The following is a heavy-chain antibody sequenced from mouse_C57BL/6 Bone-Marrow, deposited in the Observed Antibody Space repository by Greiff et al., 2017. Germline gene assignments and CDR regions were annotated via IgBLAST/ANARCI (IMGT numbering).Heavy chain of an antibody. D-gene: IGHD2-3*01. J-gene: IGHJ2*01. CDR1: GYTFTDYN. CDR3: AKIYDGSFDD. Sequence: VQLQQSGPELVKPGASVKIPCKASGYTFTDYNMDWVKQSHGKSLEWIGDINPNNGGTIYNQKFKGKATLTVDKSSSTAYMELRSLTSAATAVYYCAKIYDGSFDDWGQGTTLTVTS. V-gene: IGHV1-18*01. CDR2: INPNNGGT.